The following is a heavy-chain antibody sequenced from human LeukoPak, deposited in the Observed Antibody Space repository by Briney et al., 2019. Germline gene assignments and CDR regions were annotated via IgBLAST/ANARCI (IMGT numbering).Heavy chain of an antibody. D-gene: IGHD5-24*01. CDR1: GGSISSYY. V-gene: IGHV4-59*01. CDR3: ARDKRNYMDV. CDR2: IYYGGST. J-gene: IGHJ6*03. Sequence: SETLSLTCTVSGGSISSYYWSWIRQPPGKGLEWIGYIYYGGSTNYNPSLKSRVTISVDTSKNQFSLKLSSVTAADTAVYYCARDKRNYMDVWGKGTTVTISS.